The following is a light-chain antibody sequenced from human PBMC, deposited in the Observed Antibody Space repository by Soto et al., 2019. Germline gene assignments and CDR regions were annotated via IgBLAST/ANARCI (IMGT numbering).Light chain of an antibody. CDR2: YDS. CDR1: NIGGKS. V-gene: IGLV3-21*01. J-gene: IGLJ2*01. Sequence: SYELTQPPSVLVAPGKTARITCGGNNIGGKSVHWYQQRPGQAPVVVINYDSDRPSGIPERFSGSNSGNMATLTVSRVEAGDEADYYCQIWDTGSDHVIFGGGTKLTVL. CDR3: QIWDTGSDHVI.